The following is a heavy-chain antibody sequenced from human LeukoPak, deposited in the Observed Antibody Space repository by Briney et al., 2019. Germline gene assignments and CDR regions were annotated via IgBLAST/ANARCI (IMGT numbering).Heavy chain of an antibody. J-gene: IGHJ5*02. CDR1: GYIFTGYY. CDR2: INPNSGGT. Sequence: ASVKVSCKASGYIFTGYYIHWVRQAPGQGLEWMGWINPNSGGTNYAQKFQGRVTMTRDTSITTAYMELSRLRPDDTAVYYCARLTAAGTHNWFDPWGQGTLVTVSS. D-gene: IGHD6-13*01. CDR3: ARLTAAGTHNWFDP. V-gene: IGHV1-2*02.